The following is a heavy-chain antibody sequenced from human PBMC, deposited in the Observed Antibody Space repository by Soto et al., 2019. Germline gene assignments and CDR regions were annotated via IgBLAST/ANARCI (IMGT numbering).Heavy chain of an antibody. Sequence: PGESLTISCTCSGYSFTRYWISWVRQMPGKGLEWMGRIDPSDSYTNYSPSFQGHVTISADKPISTAYLQWSSLKASDTAMYYCASLGGYDAFDIWGQGTMVTVSS. CDR2: IDPSDSYT. V-gene: IGHV5-10-1*01. D-gene: IGHD3-16*01. CDR1: GYSFTRYW. J-gene: IGHJ3*02. CDR3: ASLGGYDAFDI.